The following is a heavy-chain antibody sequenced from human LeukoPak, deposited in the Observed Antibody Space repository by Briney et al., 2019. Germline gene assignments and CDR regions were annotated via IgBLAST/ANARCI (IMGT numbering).Heavy chain of an antibody. CDR2: IYYSGST. J-gene: IGHJ5*02. CDR1: GGSISSGGYY. Sequence: PSQTLSLTCTVSGGSISSGGYYWSWIRQHPGKGLEWIGYIYYSGSTYYNPSLKSRVTMSVDTSENQVSLKLSSVTAADTAVYYCAGHRGYCSGVNCYSWFDPWGQGTLVTVSS. CDR3: AGHRGYCSGVNCYSWFDP. D-gene: IGHD2-15*01. V-gene: IGHV4-31*03.